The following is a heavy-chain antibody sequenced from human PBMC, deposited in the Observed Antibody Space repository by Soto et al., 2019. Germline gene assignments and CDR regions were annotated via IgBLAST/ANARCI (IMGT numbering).Heavy chain of an antibody. CDR3: ARIYCTTTTCYSWFDP. CDR2: IDPGDTYA. Sequence: GESLKISCTGFGYTFTTFWISWVRQMPGKGLEWMGRIDPGDTYATYSAAFQGHVTISADKATSTAYLQWSSLKASDTAMYFCARIYCTTTTCYSWFDPWGQGTLVTVSS. V-gene: IGHV5-10-1*01. D-gene: IGHD2-2*01. CDR1: GYTFTTFW. J-gene: IGHJ5*02.